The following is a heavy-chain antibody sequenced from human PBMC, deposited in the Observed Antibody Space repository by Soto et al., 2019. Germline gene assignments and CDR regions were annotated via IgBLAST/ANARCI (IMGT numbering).Heavy chain of an antibody. J-gene: IGHJ4*02. CDR2: ISGSGDIT. CDR3: ARRSSSWYFDY. CDR1: GFTFISYE. Sequence: EVQLLESGGGLVQPGGSLRLSCAASGFTFISYEINCVRQAPGKRLEWVSDISGSGDITYYADTEKGRFTSSRDNSKNTLYLQMNSLRAEDTAVYYCARRSSSWYFDYWGQGTLVSVSS. D-gene: IGHD6-13*01. V-gene: IGHV3-23*01.